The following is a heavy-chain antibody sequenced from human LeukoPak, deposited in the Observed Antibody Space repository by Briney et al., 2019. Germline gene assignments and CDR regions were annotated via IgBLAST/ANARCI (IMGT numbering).Heavy chain of an antibody. V-gene: IGHV3-64*01. CDR2: ISSNGGST. J-gene: IGHJ4*02. CDR1: GFTFSSYA. Sequence: GGSLRLSCAASGFTFSSYAMHWVRQAPGKGLGYVSAISSNGGSTYYANSVKVRFTISRDNSKNTLYLQMGSLRAEDMAVYYCARGVPAAPDYWGQGTLVTVSS. D-gene: IGHD2-2*01. CDR3: ARGVPAAPDY.